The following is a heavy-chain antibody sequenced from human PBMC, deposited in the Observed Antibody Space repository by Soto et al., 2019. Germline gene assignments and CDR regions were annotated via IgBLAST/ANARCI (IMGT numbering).Heavy chain of an antibody. Sequence: AASVKVSCKASGYTFTAYSLHWVRQAPGQGLEWMGWINGGNGDTKHSQKFQGRVTITRDPFASTVYMEVSSLRFEDTAVYYRSRSIFDSSWKKSWSGPRGQRSRGTVAS. CDR2: INGGNGDT. V-gene: IGHV1-3*01. CDR3: SRSIFDSSWKKSWSGP. J-gene: IGHJ5*02. CDR1: GYTFTAYS. D-gene: IGHD6-13*01.